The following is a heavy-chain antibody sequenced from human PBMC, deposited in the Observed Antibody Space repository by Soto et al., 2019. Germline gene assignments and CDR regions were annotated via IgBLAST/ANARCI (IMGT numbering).Heavy chain of an antibody. Sequence: EVQLVESGGGLVQPGRSLRLSCAASKFTFDDYVIHWVRQAPGRGLEWISGISWNSGYTGYADSVKGRITISRDNAKNSMYLQMSSQTAEYTALYYCAKATYCSGGSCSAFDIWGQGTMVTVSS. CDR1: KFTFDDYV. D-gene: IGHD2-15*01. CDR2: ISWNSGYT. V-gene: IGHV3-9*01. J-gene: IGHJ3*02. CDR3: AKATYCSGGSCSAFDI.